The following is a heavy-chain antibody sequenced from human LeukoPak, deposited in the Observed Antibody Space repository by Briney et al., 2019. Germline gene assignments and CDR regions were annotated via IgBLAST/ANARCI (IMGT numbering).Heavy chain of an antibody. J-gene: IGHJ4*02. CDR3: ARDHLYKAFDY. V-gene: IGHV3-48*03. CDR1: GFTFSSYE. D-gene: IGHD3-16*01. Sequence: TGGSLRLSCAASGFTFSSYEMNWVRQAPGKGLEWVSYISSSGSTIYYADSVECRFTISRDIAKNSLYLQMNSLRAEDTAVYYCARDHLYKAFDYWGQGTLVTVAS. CDR2: ISSSGSTI.